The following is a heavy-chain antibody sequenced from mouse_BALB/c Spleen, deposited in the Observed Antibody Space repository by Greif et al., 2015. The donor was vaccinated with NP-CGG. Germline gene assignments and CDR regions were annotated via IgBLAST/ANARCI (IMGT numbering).Heavy chain of an antibody. V-gene: IGHV1-87*01. CDR1: GYTFTSYW. Sequence: VQLQESGTELARSGASVKLSCKASGYTFTSYWMQWVKQRPGQGLEWIGAIYPGDGDTRYTQKFKGKATLTADKSSSTAYMQLSSLASEDSAVYYCARWGRSLDYWGQGTTLTVSS. CDR3: ARWGRSLDY. J-gene: IGHJ2*01. CDR2: IYPGDGDT. D-gene: IGHD1-1*01.